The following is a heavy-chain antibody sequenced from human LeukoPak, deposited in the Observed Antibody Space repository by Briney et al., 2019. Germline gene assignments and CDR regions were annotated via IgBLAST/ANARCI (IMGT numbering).Heavy chain of an antibody. D-gene: IGHD6-13*01. Sequence: SETLSLTCTVSGGSISSGDYYWSWIRQPPGKGLEWIGYIYYSGSTYYKPSLKSRVTISVDTSKNQFSLKLSSVTAAVTAVYYCARRLGIAAAGTVFDYWGQGTLVTVSS. CDR2: IYYSGST. CDR3: ARRLGIAAAGTVFDY. J-gene: IGHJ4*02. CDR1: GGSISSGDYY. V-gene: IGHV4-30-4*01.